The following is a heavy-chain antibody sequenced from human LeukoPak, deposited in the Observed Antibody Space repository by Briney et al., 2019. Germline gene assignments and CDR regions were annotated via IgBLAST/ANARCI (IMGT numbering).Heavy chain of an antibody. D-gene: IGHD5-18*01. V-gene: IGHV1-69*05. J-gene: IGHJ4*02. Sequence: SVKVSCKASGYTFTSYGISWVRQAPGQGLEWMGGIIPIFGTANYAQKFQGRVTITTDESTSTAYMELSSLRSEDTAVYYCARVHTRRGYSYGPADYWGQGTLVTVSS. CDR1: GYTFTSYG. CDR3: ARVHTRRGYSYGPADY. CDR2: IIPIFGTA.